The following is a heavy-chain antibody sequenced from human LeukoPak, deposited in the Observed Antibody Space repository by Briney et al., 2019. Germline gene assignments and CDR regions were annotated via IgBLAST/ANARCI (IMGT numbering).Heavy chain of an antibody. D-gene: IGHD2-21*02. Sequence: PGGSLRLSCAASGFTFSSYWTTWVRQAPGEGLEWGANIKQVGIEKYYVDSVKGRFTISRDNAENSMYLQMSSLRAEDTAVYFCARALGVTPPYYFSYGMDVWGKGATVTVSS. CDR3: ARALGVTPPYYFSYGMDV. CDR2: IKQVGIEK. V-gene: IGHV3-7*03. J-gene: IGHJ6*04. CDR1: GFTFSSYW.